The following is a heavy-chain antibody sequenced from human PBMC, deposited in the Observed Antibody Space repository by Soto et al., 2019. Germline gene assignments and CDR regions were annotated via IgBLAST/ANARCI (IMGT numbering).Heavy chain of an antibody. CDR1: GGSISSGGYS. D-gene: IGHD6-25*01. Sequence: QLQLQESGSGLVKPSQTLSLTCAVSGGSISSGGYSWSWIRQAPGKGLEWIGYIYHSGSTYYNPSLRSRVILSVDRSKNQFSLKLSSVTAADTAVYCCASSHAGAHITAAVHWGQGTLVTVSS. CDR2: IYHSGST. V-gene: IGHV4-30-2*01. CDR3: ASSHAGAHITAAVH. J-gene: IGHJ4*02.